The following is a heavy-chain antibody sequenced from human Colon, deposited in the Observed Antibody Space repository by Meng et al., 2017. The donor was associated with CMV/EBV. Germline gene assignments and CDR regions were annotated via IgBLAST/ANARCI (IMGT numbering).Heavy chain of an antibody. Sequence: GGSLRLSCGASGFTFNRHSMAWVRQAPGKGLEWVATIHSTGGGTFYADSVKGRFTISRDNAKNSLYLQMNSLRAEDTAVYYCARDRNFWSGPYGDYWGQGTLVTVSS. CDR2: IHSTGGGT. J-gene: IGHJ4*02. CDR1: GFTFNRHS. V-gene: IGHV3-21*01. D-gene: IGHD3-3*01. CDR3: ARDRNFWSGPYGDY.